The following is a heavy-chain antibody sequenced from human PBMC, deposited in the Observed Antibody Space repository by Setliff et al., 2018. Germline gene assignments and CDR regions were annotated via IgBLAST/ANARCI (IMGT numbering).Heavy chain of an antibody. J-gene: IGHJ6*02. Sequence: PGGSLRLSCAASRFTFSNYWMSWVRQAPGKGLEWVANIKEDGSEKYYVDSVKGRFTISRDNAKNSLYLQMNSLRAEDTAVYYCARGYYYGLDVWAQGTTVTVSS. CDR1: RFTFSNYW. CDR3: ARGYYYGLDV. V-gene: IGHV3-7*01. CDR2: IKEDGSEK.